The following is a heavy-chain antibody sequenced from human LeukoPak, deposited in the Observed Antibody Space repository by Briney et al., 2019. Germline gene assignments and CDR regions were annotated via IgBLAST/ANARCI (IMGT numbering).Heavy chain of an antibody. J-gene: IGHJ4*02. CDR3: ANSRVSDSSGYYKPFDY. CDR1: GFTFSSYA. D-gene: IGHD3-22*01. V-gene: IGHV3-23*01. CDR2: ISGSGGST. Sequence: PGGSLRLSCAASGFTFSSYAMSWVRQAPGKGLEWVSAISGSGGSTYYADSVKGRFTISRDNSKNTLYLQMNSLRAEDTAVYYCANSRVSDSSGYYKPFDYWGQGTLVTVSS.